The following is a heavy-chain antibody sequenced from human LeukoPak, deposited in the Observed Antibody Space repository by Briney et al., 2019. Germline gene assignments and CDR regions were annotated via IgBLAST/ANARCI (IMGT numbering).Heavy chain of an antibody. V-gene: IGHV1-2*02. J-gene: IGHJ6*02. Sequence: ASVKVSCKASGYTFTGYYMHWVRQAPGQGLEWMGWINPNSGGTNYAQKFQGRVTMTRDTSISTAYMELSRLRSDDTAVYYCARADIVVVPAARASGDYYYGMDVWGQGTTVTVSS. CDR2: INPNSGGT. D-gene: IGHD2-2*01. CDR1: GYTFTGYY. CDR3: ARADIVVVPAARASGDYYYGMDV.